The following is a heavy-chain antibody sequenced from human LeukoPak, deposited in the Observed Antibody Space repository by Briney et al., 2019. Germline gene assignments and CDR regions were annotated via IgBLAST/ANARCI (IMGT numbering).Heavy chain of an antibody. V-gene: IGHV4-61*02. D-gene: IGHD2-8*01. CDR1: GGSSSSGSYY. J-gene: IGHJ4*02. CDR2: IHSRGST. CDR3: ARDEGCTNGVCFTLFDY. Sequence: PSETLSLTCTVSGGSSSSGSYYWSWIRQPAGKGLEWSGRIHSRGSTNYNPSLKSRVTISIDTSQNQFSLKLSSVTAADTAVYYCARDEGCTNGVCFTLFDYWGQGILVTVSS.